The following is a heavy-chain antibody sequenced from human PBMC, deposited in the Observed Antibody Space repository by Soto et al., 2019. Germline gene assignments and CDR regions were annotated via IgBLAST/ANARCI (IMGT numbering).Heavy chain of an antibody. J-gene: IGHJ4*02. CDR3: ARGRFHYYDSSGYYFDY. Sequence: QLQLQESGSGLVKPSQTLSLTCAVSGGSISSGGYSWSWIRQPPGKGLEWIGYIYHSGSTYYNPSLKSRVTISVDRSKNQFSLKLSSVTAADTAVHYCARGRFHYYDSSGYYFDYWGQGTLVTVSS. CDR2: IYHSGST. CDR1: GGSISSGGYS. V-gene: IGHV4-30-2*01. D-gene: IGHD3-22*01.